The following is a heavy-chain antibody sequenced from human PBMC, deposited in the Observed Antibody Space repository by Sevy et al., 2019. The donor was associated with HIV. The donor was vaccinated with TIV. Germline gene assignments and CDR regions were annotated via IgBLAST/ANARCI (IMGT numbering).Heavy chain of an antibody. V-gene: IGHV3-33*08. D-gene: IGHD2-21*02. CDR1: GFTFSSYV. J-gene: IGHJ4*02. CDR3: ARRGGYCGGDCYSIDY. Sequence: RSLRLSCAASGFTFSSYVMHWVRQATGKGLQLVALIWYDRTIKYHADSVKGRFTISRDNSKDTLFLQMNSLTPEDTAVYYCARRGGYCGGDCYSIDYWGQGALVTVSS. CDR2: IWYDRTIK.